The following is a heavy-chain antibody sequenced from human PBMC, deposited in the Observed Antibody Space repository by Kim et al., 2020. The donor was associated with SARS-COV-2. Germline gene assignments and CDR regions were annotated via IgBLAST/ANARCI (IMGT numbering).Heavy chain of an antibody. CDR2: ISSSSSYI. CDR1: GFTFSSYS. J-gene: IGHJ5*02. Sequence: GGSLRLSCAASGFTFSSYSMNWVRQAPGKGLEWVSSISSSSSYIYYADSVKGRFTISRDNAKNSLYLQMNSLRAEDTAVYYCARDKGDTIFGVVIANWFDPCGQGTLVTVSS. CDR3: ARDKGDTIFGVVIANWFDP. V-gene: IGHV3-21*01. D-gene: IGHD3-3*01.